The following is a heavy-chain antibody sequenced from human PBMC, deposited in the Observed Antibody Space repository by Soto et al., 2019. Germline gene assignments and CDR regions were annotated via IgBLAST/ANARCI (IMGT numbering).Heavy chain of an antibody. J-gene: IGHJ4*02. Sequence: QVQLQQWGAGLLKPSETLSLTCAVNGGSFTGYYWSWVRQPPGKGLEWIGEIKDGGITNYSPSLTSRVNISADTSKRQLSLKVTSVTAADTAVYYCARGQEGVVATHWDQGSLVTVSS. D-gene: IGHD2-15*01. CDR2: IKDGGIT. V-gene: IGHV4-34*01. CDR1: GGSFTGYY. CDR3: ARGQEGVVATH.